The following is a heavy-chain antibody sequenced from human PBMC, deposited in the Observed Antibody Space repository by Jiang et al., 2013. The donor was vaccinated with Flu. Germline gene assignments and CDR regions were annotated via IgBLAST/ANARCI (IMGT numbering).Heavy chain of an antibody. CDR3: ARGDWNYPYYYYGMDV. D-gene: IGHD1-7*01. V-gene: IGHV4-61*02. Sequence: GLVKPSQTLSLTCTVSGGSISSGSYYWSWIRQPAGKGLEWIGRIYTSGSTNYNPSLKSRVTISVDTSKNQFSLKLSSVTAADTAVYYCARGDWNYPYYYYGMDVWGQGTTVTVSS. CDR2: IYTSGST. J-gene: IGHJ6*02. CDR1: GGSISSGSYY.